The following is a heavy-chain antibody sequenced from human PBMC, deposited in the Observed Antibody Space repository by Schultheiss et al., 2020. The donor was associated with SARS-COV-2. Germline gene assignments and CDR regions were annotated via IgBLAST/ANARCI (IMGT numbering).Heavy chain of an antibody. D-gene: IGHD6-19*01. CDR3: AGEKYPCIAVAGPGRDD. Sequence: ASVKVSCKASGYTFTSYDINWVRQATGQGLEWMGWMNPNSGNKGYAQKFQGRVTMTRNTSISTAYMELSSLRSEDTAVYYCAGEKYPCIAVAGPGRDDWGQGTLVTVSS. CDR2: MNPNSGNK. J-gene: IGHJ4*02. CDR1: GYTFTSYD. V-gene: IGHV1-8*01.